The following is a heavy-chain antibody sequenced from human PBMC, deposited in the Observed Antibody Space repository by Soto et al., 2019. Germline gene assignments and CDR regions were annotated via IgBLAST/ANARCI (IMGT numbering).Heavy chain of an antibody. CDR2: ISYDGANK. CDR3: ARGQQWLVRSSFDY. D-gene: IGHD6-19*01. Sequence: GGSLRLSCAASGFTFSIHAVHWVRQATGKGLEWVAVISYDGANKYYADSVRGRFTLSRDNSKNTLYLQMNSLRGEDTAVYYCARGQQWLVRSSFDYWGQGTLVTVSS. V-gene: IGHV3-30-3*01. J-gene: IGHJ4*02. CDR1: GFTFSIHA.